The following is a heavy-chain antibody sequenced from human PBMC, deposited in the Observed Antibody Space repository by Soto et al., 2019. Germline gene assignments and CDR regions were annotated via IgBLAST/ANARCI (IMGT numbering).Heavy chain of an antibody. V-gene: IGHV3-30-3*01. CDR3: ARGLGYCISTACYVEN. D-gene: IGHD2-2*01. Sequence: QVHLVESGGGVVQPGRSLRLACAASGFRLRDFALHWVRQAPGKGLEWVAVISLDGNKQYYAESVKGRFTISRDTSSDTLYLHMTSLRAEGTATYYCARGLGYCISTACYVENWGQGTLVTVSS. CDR2: ISLDGNKQ. CDR1: GFRLRDFA. J-gene: IGHJ4*02.